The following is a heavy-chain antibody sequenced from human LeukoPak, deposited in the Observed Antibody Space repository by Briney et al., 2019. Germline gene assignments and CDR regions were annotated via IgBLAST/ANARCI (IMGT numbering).Heavy chain of an antibody. CDR1: GGTFSSYA. CDR2: IIPIFGTA. D-gene: IGHD5-18*01. V-gene: IGHV1-69*01. Sequence: SVKVSCKASGGTFSSYAISWVRQAPGQGLEWMGGIIPIFGTANYAQKFQGRVTITADESTSTAYMELSSLRSEDTAVYYCARGGYSYGLPLEYWGQGTLVTVSS. J-gene: IGHJ4*02. CDR3: ARGGYSYGLPLEY.